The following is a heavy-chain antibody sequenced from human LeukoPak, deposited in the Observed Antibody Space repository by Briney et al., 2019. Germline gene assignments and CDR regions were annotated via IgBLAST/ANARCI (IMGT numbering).Heavy chain of an antibody. CDR2: INTDGTVT. CDR3: ATKQWLAPPPDS. D-gene: IGHD6-19*01. V-gene: IGHV3-74*01. Sequence: PGGSLRLSCAASVYSFSQYWMHWVRQAPGKGLESVSRINTDGTVTTYADSVKGRFTVSRDNADNTMFLQMNSVRDEDTAVYYCATKQWLAPPPDSWGQGTPVTVSS. CDR1: VYSFSQYW. J-gene: IGHJ4*02.